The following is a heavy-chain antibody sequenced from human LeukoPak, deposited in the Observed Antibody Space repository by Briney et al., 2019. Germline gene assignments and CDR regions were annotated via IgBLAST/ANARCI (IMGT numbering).Heavy chain of an antibody. D-gene: IGHD2-2*01. CDR2: SHRGGDST. J-gene: IGHJ4*02. Sequence: ASVKVSCKTSGYTFSNYYMHWVRQAPGQGFEWIGISHRGGDSTNYAQQFQGRVTMTRDTSTSTLFLELNSLRSEDTAIYYCARDLDQRLGLGGWDYWGQGTLVTVSS. CDR1: GYTFSNYY. CDR3: ARDLDQRLGLGGWDY. V-gene: IGHV1-46*01.